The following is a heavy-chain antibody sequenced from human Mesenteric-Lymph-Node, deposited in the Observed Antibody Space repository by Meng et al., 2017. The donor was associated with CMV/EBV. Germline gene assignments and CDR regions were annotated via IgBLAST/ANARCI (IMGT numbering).Heavy chain of an antibody. Sequence: ASVKVSCKASGYTFTGYYMHWVRQAPGQGLEWMGIVNPSGGGASYAQKFQARVTMTRDTSTTTVYMELSSLKSEDTAVYFCARSPATGYYLDYWGQGTLVTVSS. CDR1: GYTFTGYY. D-gene: IGHD6-13*01. CDR2: VNPSGGGA. CDR3: ARSPATGYYLDY. J-gene: IGHJ4*02. V-gene: IGHV1-46*01.